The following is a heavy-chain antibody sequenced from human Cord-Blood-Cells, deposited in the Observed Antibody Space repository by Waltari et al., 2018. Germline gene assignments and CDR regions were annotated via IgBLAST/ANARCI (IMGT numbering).Heavy chain of an antibody. CDR2: IYTSGST. CDR1: GGSIRSYY. Sequence: QVQLQESGPGLVKPSETLSLTCTVSGGSIRSYYWSWIRQPAGKGLAWIVSIYTSGSTNDNPARKSRVTRSVETSKNPFFLKLSSVTAADTAVYYCARDLGIVVVPAANPNWYFDLWGRGTLVTVSS. D-gene: IGHD2-2*01. J-gene: IGHJ2*01. CDR3: ARDLGIVVVPAANPNWYFDL. V-gene: IGHV4-4*07.